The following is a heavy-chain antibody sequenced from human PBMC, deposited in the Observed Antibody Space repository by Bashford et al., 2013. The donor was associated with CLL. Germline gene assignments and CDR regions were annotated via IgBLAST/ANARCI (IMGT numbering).Heavy chain of an antibody. D-gene: IGHD2-2*01. J-gene: IGHJ4*02. CDR3: ARAGYCGSPSCSTGLIDY. CDR1: GYTFIGYY. Sequence: ASVKVSFKASGYTFIGYYMHWVRQAPGRGLEWMGWINPTSGDTNYAQKFQGRVTITRDTPISTAYMEVSRLKSDDTAVYYCARAGYCGSPSCSTGLIDYWGQGTLVTVSS. CDR2: INPTSGDT. V-gene: IGHV1-2*02.